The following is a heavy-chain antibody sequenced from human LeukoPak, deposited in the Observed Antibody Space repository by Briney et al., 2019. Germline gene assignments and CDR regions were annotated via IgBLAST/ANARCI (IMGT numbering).Heavy chain of an antibody. Sequence: PGGSLRLSCAASGFTFSSYAMHWVRQAPGKGLEWVAVISYDGSNKYYADSVKGRFTISRDNSKNTLYLQMNSLRAEDTAVYYCARTHSVHVGYFDYWGQGTLVTVSS. CDR3: ARTHSVHVGYFDY. D-gene: IGHD5/OR15-5a*01. CDR1: GFTFSSYA. CDR2: ISYDGSNK. J-gene: IGHJ4*02. V-gene: IGHV3-30*04.